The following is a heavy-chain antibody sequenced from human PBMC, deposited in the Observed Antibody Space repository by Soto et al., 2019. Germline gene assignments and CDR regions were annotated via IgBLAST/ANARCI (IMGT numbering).Heavy chain of an antibody. CDR1: GYTFTNYY. V-gene: IGHV1-46*01. J-gene: IGHJ4*02. D-gene: IGHD1-1*01. CDR3: AREKPTTTCFDF. Sequence: ASVKVSCKASGYTFTNYYIHWVRQAPGQGLERMGTIDPSAGSTTFAQNFRGRVTMTRDTSTGTLYMELSSLRSEDTAVYYCAREKPTTTCFDFWGQGALVTVSS. CDR2: IDPSAGST.